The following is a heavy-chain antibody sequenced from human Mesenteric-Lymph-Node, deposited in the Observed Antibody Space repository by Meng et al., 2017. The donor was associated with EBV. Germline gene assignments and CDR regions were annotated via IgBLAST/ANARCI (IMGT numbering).Heavy chain of an antibody. V-gene: IGHV3-23*01. CDR1: GFTFSNYA. CDR3: ANESFP. J-gene: IGHJ5*02. Sequence: EVHLLESGGGLVQAWGPLRLSCVASGFTFSNYAMSWVRQAPGKGLEWVSTTSGGGDITYYADSVKGRFTISRDNSKNTLFLQMNSLKAEDTAVYYCANESFPWGQGTLVTVSS. CDR2: TSGGGDIT.